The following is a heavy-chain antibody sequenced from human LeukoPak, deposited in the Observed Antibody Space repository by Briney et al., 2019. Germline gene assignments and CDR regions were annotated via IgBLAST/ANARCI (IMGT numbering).Heavy chain of an antibody. CDR1: GFTLTELS. CDR3: ATVVNSGSYYFDY. D-gene: IGHD1-26*01. J-gene: IGHJ4*02. V-gene: IGHV1-24*01. CDR2: FDPEDGET. Sequence: GGSLRLSCAASGFTLTELSMHWVRQAPGKGLEWMGGFDPEDGETIYAQKFQGRVTMTEDTSTDTAYMELSSLRSEDTAVYYCATVVNSGSYYFDYWGQGTLVTVSS.